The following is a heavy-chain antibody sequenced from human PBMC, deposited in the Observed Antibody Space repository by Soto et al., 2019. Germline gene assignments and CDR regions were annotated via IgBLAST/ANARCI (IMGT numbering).Heavy chain of an antibody. V-gene: IGHV4-31*03. J-gene: IGHJ5*02. CDR1: GGSISSGGYY. CDR2: IYYSGST. Sequence: PSETLSLTCTVSGGSISSGGYYWSWIRQHPGKGLEWIGYIYYSGSTYYNPSLKSRVTISVDTSKNQFSLKLSSVTAADTAVYYGARGMKGYCSSTGRCVTTPWFDPWGQGTLVTVSS. CDR3: ARGMKGYCSSTGRCVTTPWFDP. D-gene: IGHD2-2*01.